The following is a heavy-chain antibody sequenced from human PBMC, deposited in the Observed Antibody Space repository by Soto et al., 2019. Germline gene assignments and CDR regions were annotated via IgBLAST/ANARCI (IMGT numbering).Heavy chain of an antibody. Sequence: QVQLVQSGAEVKKPGSSVRLSCTASGGTFSSYTLSWVRQAPGQGLEWMGRIIPILTITDYAQKFRGRLTISAGKSSSTAYMELTSLRSEDTAIYYCARRRYCGNNCDKNYFSGMDVWGQGTAVTVSS. CDR3: ARRRYCGNNCDKNYFSGMDV. CDR1: GGTFSSYT. CDR2: IIPILTIT. V-gene: IGHV1-69*02. D-gene: IGHD2-21*01. J-gene: IGHJ6*02.